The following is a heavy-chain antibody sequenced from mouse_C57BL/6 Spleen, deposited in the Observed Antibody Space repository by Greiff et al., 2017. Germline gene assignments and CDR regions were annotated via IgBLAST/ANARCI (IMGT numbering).Heavy chain of an antibody. J-gene: IGHJ2*01. V-gene: IGHV1-81*01. CDR3: ARGNWDGD. CDR1: GYTFTSYG. CDR2: IYPRSGNT. Sequence: QVQLQQSGAELARPGASVKLSCKASGYTFTSYGISWVKQRPGQGLEWIGEIYPRSGNTYYNEKFKGKATLTADKSSSTAYMELRSLTSEDAAVYFCARGNWDGDWGKGTTLTV. D-gene: IGHD4-1*01.